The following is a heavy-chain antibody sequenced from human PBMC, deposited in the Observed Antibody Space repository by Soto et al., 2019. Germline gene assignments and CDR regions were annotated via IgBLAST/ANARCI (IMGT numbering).Heavy chain of an antibody. J-gene: IGHJ6*02. CDR2: INHSGST. D-gene: IGHD2-15*01. CDR1: GGSFSGYY. Sequence: SETLSLTCAVYGGSFSGYYWSWIRQPPGKGLEWIGEINHSGSTNYNPSLKSRVTISVDTSKNQFSLKLSSVTAADTAVYYCARGSVVVVVAANYYYGMDVWGQGTTVTVSS. CDR3: ARGSVVVVVAANYYYGMDV. V-gene: IGHV4-34*01.